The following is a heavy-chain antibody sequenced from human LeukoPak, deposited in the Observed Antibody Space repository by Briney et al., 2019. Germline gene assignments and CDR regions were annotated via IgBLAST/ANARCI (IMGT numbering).Heavy chain of an antibody. CDR3: AKDGTGYSSGWWFDY. CDR1: GFTFRGYG. J-gene: IGHJ4*02. CDR2: LTHDGGSNK. V-gene: IGHV3-30*18. Sequence: QPGGSLRLSCEASGFTFRGYGMHWFRQAPGKGLEWVALLTHDGGSNKYYADSVKGRFTISRDNSKNTLYLQMNSLKAEDTAVYYCAKDGTGYSSGWWFDYWGQGTLVTVSS. D-gene: IGHD6-19*01.